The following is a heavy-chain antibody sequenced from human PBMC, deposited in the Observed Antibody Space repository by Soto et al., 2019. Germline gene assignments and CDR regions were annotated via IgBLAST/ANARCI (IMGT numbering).Heavy chain of an antibody. Sequence: SVEVSCKASGYTFTSYDINWVRQAPGLGLEWMGRVNPILSMSNYAQRFQGRVTMTADKSTSTAYMELSGLRSEDTAIYYCATSYGSGYRAFDFWGQGALVTVSS. D-gene: IGHD3-10*01. CDR3: ATSYGSGYRAFDF. CDR1: GYTFTSYD. J-gene: IGHJ4*02. V-gene: IGHV1-69*04. CDR2: VNPILSMS.